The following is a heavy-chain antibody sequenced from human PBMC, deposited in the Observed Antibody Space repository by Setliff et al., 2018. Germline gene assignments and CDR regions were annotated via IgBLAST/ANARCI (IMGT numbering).Heavy chain of an antibody. CDR1: GFTFSGSA. V-gene: IGHV3-30*02. D-gene: IGHD3-10*01. CDR2: IRNDGSSQ. Sequence: PGGSLRLSCAASGFTFSGSAVHWVRQASGKGLEWVTFIRNDGSSQYYADSVQGRFTVSRDNSRNTLYLDMNSLRGEDTAVYYCARDKGVISLDYWGQGTLVTVSS. J-gene: IGHJ4*02. CDR3: ARDKGVISLDY.